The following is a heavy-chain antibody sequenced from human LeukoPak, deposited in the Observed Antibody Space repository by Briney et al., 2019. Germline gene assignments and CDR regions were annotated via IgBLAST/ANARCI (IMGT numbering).Heavy chain of an antibody. Sequence: PGGSLRLSCAASGFTFSSYSMNWVRQAPGKGLEWVSSISSSSSYIYYADSVKGRFTISRDNAKNSLYLQMNSLRAEDTAVYYCASPHDYGDYGSASYYYYGMDVWGQGTTVTVSS. V-gene: IGHV3-21*01. CDR2: ISSSSSYI. CDR1: GFTFSSYS. D-gene: IGHD4-17*01. J-gene: IGHJ6*02. CDR3: ASPHDYGDYGSASYYYYGMDV.